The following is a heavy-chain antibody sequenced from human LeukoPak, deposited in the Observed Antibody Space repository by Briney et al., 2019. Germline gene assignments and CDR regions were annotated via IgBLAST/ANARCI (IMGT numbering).Heavy chain of an antibody. CDR2: IYTSRST. CDR3: ARGTVVTPPLDYYYGMDV. J-gene: IGHJ6*02. CDR1: GGSISSGSYY. V-gene: IGHV4-61*02. Sequence: SQTLSLTCTVPGGSISSGSYYWSWIRQPAGKGLEWIGRIYTSRSTNYNPSLKSRVTISVDTSKNQFSLKLSSVTAADTAVYYCARGTVVTPPLDYYYGMDVWGQGTTVTVSS. D-gene: IGHD4-23*01.